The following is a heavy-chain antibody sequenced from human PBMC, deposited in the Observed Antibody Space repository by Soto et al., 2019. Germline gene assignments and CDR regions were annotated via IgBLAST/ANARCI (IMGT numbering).Heavy chain of an antibody. J-gene: IGHJ3*02. CDR1: GFTFSGYS. CDR2: ISSSSTI. CDR3: ARDSAELIVVDAFDI. V-gene: IGHV3-48*01. Sequence: PGGSLRLSCAASGFTFSGYSMHWVLQTPGKGLEWVSYISSSSTIYYADSVKGRFTISRDNAKNSLYLQMNSLRAEDTAVYYCARDSAELIVVDAFDIWGQGTMVTVSS. D-gene: IGHD2-15*01.